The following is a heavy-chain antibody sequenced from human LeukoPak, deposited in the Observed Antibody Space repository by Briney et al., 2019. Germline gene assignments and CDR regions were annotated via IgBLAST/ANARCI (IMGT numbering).Heavy chain of an antibody. V-gene: IGHV3-48*01. D-gene: IGHD3-16*01. CDR3: ARWGVPIYYYYMDV. J-gene: IGHJ6*03. Sequence: GGSLRLSCAASGFTFSSYGMSWVRQAPGKGLEWVSYITSSSGTIYYADSVKGRFTISRDNAKNSLYLQMNSLRAEDTAVYYCARWGVPIYYYYMDVWGKGTTVTVSS. CDR1: GFTFSSYG. CDR2: ITSSSGTI.